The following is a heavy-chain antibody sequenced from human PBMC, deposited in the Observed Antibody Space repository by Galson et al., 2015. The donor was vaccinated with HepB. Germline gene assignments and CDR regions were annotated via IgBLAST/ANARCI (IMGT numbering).Heavy chain of an antibody. V-gene: IGHV1-69*05. J-gene: IGHJ5*02. CDR3: ARGALVVVVDATQNNWFAP. CDR1: GGTFNTYA. Sequence: SVKVSCKASGGTFNTYAFNWVRQAPGQGLEWMGGIIPIFGTGNYAQKFQGRVTMTTDTSTSTAYMELRSLRSDDTAVYYCARGALVVVVDATQNNWFAPWGQGTLITVSS. CDR2: IIPIFGTG. D-gene: IGHD2-15*01.